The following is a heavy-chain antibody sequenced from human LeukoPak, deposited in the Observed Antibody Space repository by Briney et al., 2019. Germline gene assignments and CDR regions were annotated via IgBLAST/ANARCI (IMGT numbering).Heavy chain of an antibody. Sequence: GGSLKISCKGSGYSFTSYWIVWGRQMPGKGLEWMGIIYPGDSDTRYSPSFQGQVTISADKSISPAYLQWSGLKASDTAMYYCARRDSSGYYYFDYWGQGTLVTVSS. CDR2: IYPGDSDT. V-gene: IGHV5-51*01. D-gene: IGHD3-22*01. J-gene: IGHJ4*02. CDR1: GYSFTSYW. CDR3: ARRDSSGYYYFDY.